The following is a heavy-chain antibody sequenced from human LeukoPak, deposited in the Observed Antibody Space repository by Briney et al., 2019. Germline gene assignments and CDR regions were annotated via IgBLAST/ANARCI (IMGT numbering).Heavy chain of an antibody. CDR3: ARDHPHDYGDLPGDY. CDR1: GYTFTSYY. D-gene: IGHD4-17*01. J-gene: IGHJ4*02. V-gene: IGHV1-46*01. CDR2: INPSGGST. Sequence: ASVKVSFKASGYTFTSYYMHWVRQAPGQGLEWMGIINPSGGSTSYAQKFQGRVTMTRDTSTSTVYMELSSLRSEDTAVYYCARDHPHDYGDLPGDYWGQGTLVTVSS.